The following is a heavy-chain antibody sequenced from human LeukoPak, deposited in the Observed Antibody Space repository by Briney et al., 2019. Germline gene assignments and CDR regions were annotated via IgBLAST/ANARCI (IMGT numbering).Heavy chain of an antibody. D-gene: IGHD6-13*01. J-gene: IGHJ4*02. V-gene: IGHV3-23*01. CDR1: GFTFSSYA. CDR2: ISGSGGST. Sequence: PGGSLRLSCAASGFTFSSYAMNWVRQAPGKGLEWVSDISGSGGSTYHADSVKGRFTISRDNAKNSLYLQMNSLRAEDTAVYYCASRAGYTGSWSAFDYWGQGTLVTVSS. CDR3: ASRAGYTGSWSAFDY.